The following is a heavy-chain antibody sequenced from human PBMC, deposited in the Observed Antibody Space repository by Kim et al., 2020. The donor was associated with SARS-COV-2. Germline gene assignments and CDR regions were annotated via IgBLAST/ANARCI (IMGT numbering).Heavy chain of an antibody. V-gene: IGHV4-59*08. CDR3: AGGWDSSSWYGFANY. J-gene: IGHJ4*02. D-gene: IGHD6-13*01. CDR1: GGSISSYY. CDR2: IYYSGST. Sequence: SETLSLTCTVSGGSISSYYCSWIRQPPGKGLEWIGYIYYSGSTNYNPSLKSRVTISVDTSKNQFSLKLSSVTAADTAVYYCAGGWDSSSWYGFANYWGQGTLVTVSS.